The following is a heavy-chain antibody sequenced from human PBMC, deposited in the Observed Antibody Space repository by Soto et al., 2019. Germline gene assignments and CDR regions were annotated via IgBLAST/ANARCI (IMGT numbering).Heavy chain of an antibody. CDR2: ISAYNGNT. J-gene: IGHJ3*02. V-gene: IGHV1-18*01. CDR1: GYTFTSYG. Sequence: VASVKVSCKASGYTFTSYGISWVRQAPGQGLEWMGWISAYNGNTNYAQKLQGRVTMTTDTSTSTAYMELRSLRSDDTAVYYCARVYLGPVWAMGAFDIWGQGTMVTVSS. D-gene: IGHD3-16*01. CDR3: ARVYLGPVWAMGAFDI.